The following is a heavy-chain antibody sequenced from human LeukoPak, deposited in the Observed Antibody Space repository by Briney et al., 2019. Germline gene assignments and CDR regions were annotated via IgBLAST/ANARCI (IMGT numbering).Heavy chain of an antibody. Sequence: KPSETLSLTCAVSGYSISSGYYWGWIRQPPGKGLEWIGSIYHSGSTYYNPSLKSRVTMSVDTSKNQFSLKLSSVTAADTAVYYCARDGSSAAAPYYYYMDVWGKGTTVTVSS. V-gene: IGHV4-38-2*02. J-gene: IGHJ6*03. CDR1: GYSISSGYY. CDR3: ARDGSSAAAPYYYYMDV. D-gene: IGHD2-15*01. CDR2: IYHSGST.